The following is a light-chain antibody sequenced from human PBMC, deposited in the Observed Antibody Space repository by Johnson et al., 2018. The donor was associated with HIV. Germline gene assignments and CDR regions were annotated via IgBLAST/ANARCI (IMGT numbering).Light chain of an antibody. CDR1: SSNIGNNY. CDR3: GTWDSSLSAGGV. CDR2: DNN. J-gene: IGLJ1*01. V-gene: IGLV1-51*01. Sequence: QSVLTQPPSVSAAPGQKVTISCSGSSSNIGNNYVSWYQQLPGTAPKLLIYDNNKRPSGIPDRFSGSKSGTSATLAITGLQTGDGADYYCGTWDSSLSAGGVFAPGTKVTVL.